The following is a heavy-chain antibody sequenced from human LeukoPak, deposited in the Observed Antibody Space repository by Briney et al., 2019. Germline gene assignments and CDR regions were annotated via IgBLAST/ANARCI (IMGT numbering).Heavy chain of an antibody. CDR3: ARDLLIGGSYSEVAFDI. Sequence: ASVKVSCKASGYTFTGYYMHWVRQAPGQGLEWMGWINPNSGGTNYAQKFQGRVTITRDTSISTAYMELSRLRSDDTAVYYCARDLLIGGSYSEVAFDIWGQGTMVTVSS. CDR1: GYTFTGYY. V-gene: IGHV1-2*02. CDR2: INPNSGGT. J-gene: IGHJ3*02. D-gene: IGHD1-26*01.